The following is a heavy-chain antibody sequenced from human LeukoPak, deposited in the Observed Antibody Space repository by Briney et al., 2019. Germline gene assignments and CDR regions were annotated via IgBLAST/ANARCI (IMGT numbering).Heavy chain of an antibody. J-gene: IGHJ3*02. Sequence: SETLSLTCTVSGGSISSYYWSWIRQPPGKGLEWIGYIYYSGSTNYNPSLKSRVTISVDTSKTQFSLKLSSVTAADTAVYYCAGGGYGDYAAFDIWGQGTMVTVSS. CDR2: IYYSGST. CDR1: GGSISSYY. CDR3: AGGGYGDYAAFDI. D-gene: IGHD4-17*01. V-gene: IGHV4-59*01.